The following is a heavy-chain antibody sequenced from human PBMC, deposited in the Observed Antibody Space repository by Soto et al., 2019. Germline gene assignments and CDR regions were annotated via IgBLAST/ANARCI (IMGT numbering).Heavy chain of an antibody. V-gene: IGHV4-39*01. CDR1: GGSISSSSYY. Sequence: ETLSLTCTVSGGSISSSSYYWGWIRQPPGKGLEWIGSIYYSGSTYYNPSLKSRVTISVDTSKNQFSLKLSSVTAADTAAYYCARRGSSSWYGYWGQGTLVTVSS. D-gene: IGHD6-13*01. CDR3: ARRGSSSWYGY. CDR2: IYYSGST. J-gene: IGHJ4*02.